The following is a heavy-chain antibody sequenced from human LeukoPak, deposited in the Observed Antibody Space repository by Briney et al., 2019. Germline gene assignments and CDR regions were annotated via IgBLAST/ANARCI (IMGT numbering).Heavy chain of an antibody. Sequence: GGSLRLSCAASEFDFSSHAMTWVRQAPGKGLEWVSAISISGSKTYYADSVKGRFTISRDNSKNTLYLQMSSLRAEDTAVYYCVKGRLPYYYDSSGYYNDYWGQGTLVTVSS. CDR3: VKGRLPYYYDSSGYYNDY. CDR2: ISISGSKT. D-gene: IGHD3-22*01. J-gene: IGHJ4*02. V-gene: IGHV3-23*01. CDR1: EFDFSSHA.